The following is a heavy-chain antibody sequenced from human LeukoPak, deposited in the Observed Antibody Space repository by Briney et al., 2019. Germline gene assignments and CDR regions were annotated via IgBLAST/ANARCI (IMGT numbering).Heavy chain of an antibody. J-gene: IGHJ4*02. Sequence: SETLSLTCAVYGGSFSGYYWSWIRQPPGKGLEWIGEINHSGSTNYNPSLKSRVTISVDTSKNQFSLKLSSVAAADTAVYYCARRHGWGSGWPFVYWGQGTLVTVSS. CDR3: ARRHGWGSGWPFVY. D-gene: IGHD6-19*01. CDR2: INHSGST. CDR1: GGSFSGYY. V-gene: IGHV4-34*01.